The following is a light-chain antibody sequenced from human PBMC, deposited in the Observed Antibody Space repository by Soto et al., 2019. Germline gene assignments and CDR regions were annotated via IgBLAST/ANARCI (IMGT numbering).Light chain of an antibody. J-gene: IGKJ2*01. CDR1: QSVSNNY. CDR3: HKYGSSPYT. CDR2: GAS. Sequence: EIVLTQSPGTLSLSPGERATLSCRASQSVSNNYLAWYQQKPGQAPRLLIYGASSRATGIPDRFSGSGSGTDFTLTISRLEPEDFAVYYCHKYGSSPYTFGQGTKLEIK. V-gene: IGKV3-20*01.